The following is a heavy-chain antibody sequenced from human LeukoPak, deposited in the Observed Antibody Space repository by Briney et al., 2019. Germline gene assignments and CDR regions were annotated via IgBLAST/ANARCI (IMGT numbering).Heavy chain of an antibody. Sequence: PGGPLRLSCAASGFTFDDYGMNWVRQAPGKGLEWVSGINWNGGSTGYADSVKGRFTISRDNAKNSLYLQMNSLRAEDTALYYCARSGITGTPRYYYMDVWGKGATVTVSS. V-gene: IGHV3-20*04. CDR3: ARSGITGTPRYYYMDV. CDR1: GFTFDDYG. CDR2: INWNGGST. D-gene: IGHD1-7*01. J-gene: IGHJ6*03.